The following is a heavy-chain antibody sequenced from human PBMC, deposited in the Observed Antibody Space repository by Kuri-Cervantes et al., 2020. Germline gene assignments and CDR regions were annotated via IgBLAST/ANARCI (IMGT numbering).Heavy chain of an antibody. CDR3: ARVESLSRFDP. Sequence: ASVKVSCKASGYTFTSYYILWVRQAPGQGLEWMGIINPSGGSTTYAQKFQGRATMTRDTSTSTVYMELSSLRSEDTAVYYCARVESLSRFDPWGQETLVTVSS. CDR1: GYTFTSYY. CDR2: INPSGGST. J-gene: IGHJ5*02. V-gene: IGHV1-46*01.